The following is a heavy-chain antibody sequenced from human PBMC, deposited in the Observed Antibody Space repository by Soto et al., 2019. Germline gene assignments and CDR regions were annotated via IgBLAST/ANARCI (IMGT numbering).Heavy chain of an antibody. CDR2: IYYSGST. Sequence: SETLSLTCTVSGGSISSGDYYWSWMRHPPGKGLEWIGYIYYSGSTYYNPSLKSRVTISVDTSKNQFSLKLSSVTAADTAVYYCARGRGTMVRGVITRWFDPWGQGTLITV. V-gene: IGHV4-30-4*01. CDR1: GGSISSGDYY. J-gene: IGHJ5*02. CDR3: ARGRGTMVRGVITRWFDP. D-gene: IGHD3-10*01.